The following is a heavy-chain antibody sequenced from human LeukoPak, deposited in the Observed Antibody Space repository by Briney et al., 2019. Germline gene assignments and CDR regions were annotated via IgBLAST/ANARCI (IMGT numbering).Heavy chain of an antibody. CDR2: MNPNSGNT. D-gene: IGHD2-2*01. V-gene: IGHV1-8*01. Sequence: GASVKVSCKASGYTFTSYDINWVRQATGQGLDWMGWMNPNSGNTGYAQEFQGRVTMTRNTSITTAYMELSSPRSEDTAVYYCARGVSYCSSTSCYSVDYWGQGTLVTVSS. J-gene: IGHJ4*02. CDR3: ARGVSYCSSTSCYSVDY. CDR1: GYTFTSYD.